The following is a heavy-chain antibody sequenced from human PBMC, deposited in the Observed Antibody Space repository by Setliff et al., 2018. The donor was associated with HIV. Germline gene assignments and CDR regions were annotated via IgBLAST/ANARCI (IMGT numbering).Heavy chain of an antibody. D-gene: IGHD3-22*01. CDR3: ARRHFYDSSGQVWAFDS. CDR1: GGTFSTSA. Sequence: SVKVSCKASGGTFSTSAISWMRQAHGQGLEWMGGVIPFFGSANYAQKFQGRLTITADASSSTAYMDLSSLTSEDTAVYYCARRHFYDSSGQVWAFDSWGQGTMVTVSS. CDR2: VIPFFGSA. V-gene: IGHV1-69*13. J-gene: IGHJ3*02.